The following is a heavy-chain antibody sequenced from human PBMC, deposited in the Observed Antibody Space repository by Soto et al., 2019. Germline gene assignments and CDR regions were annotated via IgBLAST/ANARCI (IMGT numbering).Heavy chain of an antibody. J-gene: IGHJ6*01. CDR1: GFTFSAYT. CDR2: IDIGSKFM. V-gene: IGHV3-21*01. Sequence: EVQLVESGGGLVKPGGSLRLSCAASGFTFSAYTMNWVRQAPGKGLEWIWSIDIGSKFMFYADSVTGRFTISRDNAKNSLYLQIDSLRAEDTALYYCEREADSYKWRDGRMDVWGQGTTVVVSS. CDR3: EREADSYKWRDGRMDV. D-gene: IGHD1-1*01.